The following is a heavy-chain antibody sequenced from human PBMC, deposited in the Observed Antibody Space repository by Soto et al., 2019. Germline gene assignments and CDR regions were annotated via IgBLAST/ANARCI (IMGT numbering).Heavy chain of an antibody. CDR2: IYYSGST. D-gene: IGHD6-19*01. CDR1: GGSISSYY. Sequence: SETLSLTCPVSGGSISSYYWSWIRQPPGKGLEWIGYIYYSGSTNYNPSLKSRVTISVDTSKDQFSLKLSSVTAADTAVYSCPRFISVAGTFDYWGQGTLVTVSS. J-gene: IGHJ4*02. CDR3: PRFISVAGTFDY. V-gene: IGHV4-59*01.